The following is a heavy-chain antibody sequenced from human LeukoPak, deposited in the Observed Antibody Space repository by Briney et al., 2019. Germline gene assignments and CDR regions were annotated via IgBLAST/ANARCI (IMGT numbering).Heavy chain of an antibody. CDR3: ARVWSPPYTSSWPYYFDY. CDR1: GFTFSSYS. V-gene: IGHV3-21*01. J-gene: IGHJ4*02. D-gene: IGHD6-13*01. Sequence: KSGGSLRLSCAASGFTFSSYSMNWVRQAPGKGLEWVSSISSSSTYIYYADSVKGRFTTSRDNAKNSLYLQMYSLRAEDTAVYYCARVWSPPYTSSWPYYFDYWGQGTLVTVSS. CDR2: ISSSSTYI.